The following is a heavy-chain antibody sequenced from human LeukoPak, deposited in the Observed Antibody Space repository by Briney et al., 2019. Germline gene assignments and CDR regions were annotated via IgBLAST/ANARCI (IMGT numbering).Heavy chain of an antibody. CDR2: INHSGST. CDR3: ARALPYYYGSGVPFDP. Sequence: PSETLSLTCAVYGGSFSGYYWSWIRQPPGKGLEWTGEINHSGSTNYNPSLKSRVTISVDTSKNQFSLKLSSVTAADTAVYYCARALPYYYGSGVPFDPWGQGTLVTVSS. J-gene: IGHJ5*02. CDR1: GGSFSGYY. D-gene: IGHD3-10*01. V-gene: IGHV4-34*01.